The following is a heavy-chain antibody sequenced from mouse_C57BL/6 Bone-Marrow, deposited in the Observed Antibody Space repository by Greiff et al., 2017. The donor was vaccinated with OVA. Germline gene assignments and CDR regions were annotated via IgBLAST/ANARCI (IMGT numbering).Heavy chain of an antibody. Sequence: EVMLVESGPGMVKPSQSLSLTCTVTGYSITSGYDWHWIRHFPGNKLEWMGYISYSGSTNYNPSLKSRISITHDTSKNHFFLKLNSVTTEDTATYYCARDPYYYGSSEDWYFDVWGTGTTVTVSS. J-gene: IGHJ1*03. CDR1: GYSITSGYD. CDR3: ARDPYYYGSSEDWYFDV. D-gene: IGHD1-1*01. CDR2: ISYSGST. V-gene: IGHV3-1*01.